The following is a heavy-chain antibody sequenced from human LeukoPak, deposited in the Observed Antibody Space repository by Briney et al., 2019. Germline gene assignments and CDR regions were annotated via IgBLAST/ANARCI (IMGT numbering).Heavy chain of an antibody. CDR3: ARELCGGDCYTDY. V-gene: IGHV3-53*01. Sequence: GGSLRLSCAASGFTVSSNYMSWVRQAPGKGLEWVSVIYSGGSTYYADSVKGRFTISRDNSKNTLYLQMNSLRAEDTAVYYCARELCGGDCYTDYWGQGTLVTVSS. D-gene: IGHD2-21*02. CDR1: GFTVSSNY. J-gene: IGHJ4*02. CDR2: IYSGGST.